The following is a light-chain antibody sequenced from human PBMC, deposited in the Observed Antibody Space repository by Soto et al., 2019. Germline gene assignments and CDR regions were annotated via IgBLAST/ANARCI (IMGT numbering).Light chain of an antibody. CDR3: QQYKTYPWT. V-gene: IGKV1-5*01. CDR1: QSINRW. CDR2: DAS. Sequence: DIPMTQSPSTLSASVGDRVTITCRASQSINRWLAWYHQKPGKAPKLLMSDASSLESGVPSRFSGSGSGTEFTLTISSRQPDDFATYSCQQYKTYPWTFGQGTKVEIK. J-gene: IGKJ1*01.